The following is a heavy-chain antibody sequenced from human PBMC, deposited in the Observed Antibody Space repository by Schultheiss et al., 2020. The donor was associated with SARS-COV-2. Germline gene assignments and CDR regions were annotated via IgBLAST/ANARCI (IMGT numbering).Heavy chain of an antibody. CDR1: GFTFSSYA. CDR3: AKGVEWLLLTPDAFDI. CDR2: ISGGST. D-gene: IGHD3-22*01. V-gene: IGHV3-23*01. J-gene: IGHJ3*02. Sequence: GGSLRLSCAASGFTFSSYAMSWVRQAPGKGLEWVSGISGGSTYYADSRKGRFTISRDNSKNTLYLQMNSLRAEDTAVYYCAKGVEWLLLTPDAFDIWGQGTMVTVSS.